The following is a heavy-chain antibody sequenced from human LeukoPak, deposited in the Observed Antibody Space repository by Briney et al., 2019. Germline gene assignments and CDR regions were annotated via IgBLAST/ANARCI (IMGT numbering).Heavy chain of an antibody. J-gene: IGHJ4*02. V-gene: IGHV1-8*01. CDR3: AREGLDY. Sequence: ASVKVSCKASGYTFTNYDINWVRQATGQGREWMGYKNPNSGNSAYAQKFQGRVTITTDASITTAYMELSGLRSEDTALYSCAREGLDYWGQGTLVTVSS. CDR1: GYTFTNYD. CDR2: KNPNSGNS.